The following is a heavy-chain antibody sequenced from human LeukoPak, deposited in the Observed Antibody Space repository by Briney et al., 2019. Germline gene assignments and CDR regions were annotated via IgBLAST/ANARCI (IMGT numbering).Heavy chain of an antibody. Sequence: GGSLRLSCAASGFTFSSYAMSWVRQAPGKGLEWVGRIKSKTDGGTTDYAAPVKGRFTISRDDSKNTLYLQMNSLKTEDTAVYYCTADSSGYTYWGQGTLVTVSS. D-gene: IGHD3-22*01. CDR2: IKSKTDGGTT. CDR1: GFTFSSYA. CDR3: TADSSGYTY. V-gene: IGHV3-15*01. J-gene: IGHJ4*02.